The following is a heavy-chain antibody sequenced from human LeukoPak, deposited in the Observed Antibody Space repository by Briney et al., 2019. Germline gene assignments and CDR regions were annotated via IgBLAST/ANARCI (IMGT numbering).Heavy chain of an antibody. Sequence: SESLSLTCTVSGGSISSINYYWGWIRQPPGKGLGCIGSIFYSGRTYYNPSLKSRVTISVDTSKNQFSLKLSSVTAADTAVYYCARIEYSSYIDYWGQGILVTVSS. CDR1: GGSISSINYY. CDR3: ARIEYSSYIDY. CDR2: IFYSGRT. J-gene: IGHJ4*02. D-gene: IGHD6-6*01. V-gene: IGHV4-39*07.